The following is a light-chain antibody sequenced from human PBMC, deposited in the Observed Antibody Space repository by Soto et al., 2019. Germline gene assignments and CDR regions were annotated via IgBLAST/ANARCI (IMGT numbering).Light chain of an antibody. CDR2: GAS. CDR3: QQYNTWPWT. Sequence: EIVMTQSPATLSFSPGERATLSCRASQSLNSNLAWYQQKPGQAPRLLIDGASDRATGIPDRFSGSGYGTEFTLSISSLQYEDFAVYYCQQYNTWPWTFGQGTKVDIK. J-gene: IGKJ1*01. CDR1: QSLNSN. V-gene: IGKV3-15*01.